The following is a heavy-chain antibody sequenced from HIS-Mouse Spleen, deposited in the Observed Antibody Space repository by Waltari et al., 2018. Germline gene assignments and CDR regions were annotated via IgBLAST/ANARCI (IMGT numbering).Heavy chain of an antibody. CDR3: ARGHDYSNYFDY. CDR2: MNPNSSNT. V-gene: IGHV1-8*01. J-gene: IGHJ4*02. Sequence: QVQLVQSGAEVKKPWASVKVSCKASGYTFTSYDINWVRQATGQGLEWMGWMNPNSSNTGNAQKFQGRVTMTRNTSISTAYMELSSLRSEDTAVYYCARGHDYSNYFDYWGQGTLVTVSS. CDR1: GYTFTSYD. D-gene: IGHD4-4*01.